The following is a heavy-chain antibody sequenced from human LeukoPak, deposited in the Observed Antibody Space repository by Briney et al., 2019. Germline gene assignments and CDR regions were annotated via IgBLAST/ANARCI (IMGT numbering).Heavy chain of an antibody. CDR1: GFTFSDYY. CDR2: ISSRSGSSI. Sequence: GGSLRLSCAASGFTFSDYYMTWIRQAPGKGLEWVSYISSRSGSSIYYADSVKGRFTISRDNAKNSLYLQMNSLRAEDTAVYYCARVGYSGSPGDYWGQGTLVTVSS. D-gene: IGHD1-26*01. V-gene: IGHV3-11*04. CDR3: ARVGYSGSPGDY. J-gene: IGHJ4*02.